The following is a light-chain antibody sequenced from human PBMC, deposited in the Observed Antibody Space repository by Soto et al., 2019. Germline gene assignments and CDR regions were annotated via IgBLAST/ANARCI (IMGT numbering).Light chain of an antibody. CDR3: AAWDDSLSGPHVV. CDR1: SSNIGSNY. V-gene: IGLV1-47*01. J-gene: IGLJ2*01. CDR2: RNN. Sequence: QSVLTQPPSASGTPGQRVTIYCSGSSSNIGSNYVYWYQQLPGTAPKLLSYRNNQRPSGVPDRFSGSKSGTSASLAISGLRSEDEADYYCAAWDDSLSGPHVVFGGGTKLTVL.